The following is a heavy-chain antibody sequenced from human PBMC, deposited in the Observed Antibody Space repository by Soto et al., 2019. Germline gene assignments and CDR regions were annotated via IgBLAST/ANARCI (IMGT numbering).Heavy chain of an antibody. J-gene: IGHJ4*02. Sequence: GASVKVSCKASGYTFTSYKITWVRQAPGPGLEWVGWISPYNGNTDYEQKFQGRVTVTTDTSTSTVYMEVRSLRSDDTAVYYCARVSTGYYYFDYWGQGTLVTVSS. D-gene: IGHD3-9*01. CDR1: GYTFTSYK. V-gene: IGHV1-18*01. CDR2: ISPYNGNT. CDR3: ARVSTGYYYFDY.